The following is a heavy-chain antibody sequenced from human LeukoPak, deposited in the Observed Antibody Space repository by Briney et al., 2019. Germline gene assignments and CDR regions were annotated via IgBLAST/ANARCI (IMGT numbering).Heavy chain of an antibody. CDR1: GGSISSSSYY. CDR3: AKHNLDGWIQYYFDY. Sequence: SETLSLTCTVSGGSISSSSYYWGWIRQPPGKGLEWIGSIYYSGSTYYNPSLKSRVTISVDTSKNQFSLKLSSVTAADPAVYYGAKHNLDGWIQYYFDYWGQGTLVTVSS. D-gene: IGHD5-12*01. J-gene: IGHJ4*02. CDR2: IYYSGST. V-gene: IGHV4-39*01.